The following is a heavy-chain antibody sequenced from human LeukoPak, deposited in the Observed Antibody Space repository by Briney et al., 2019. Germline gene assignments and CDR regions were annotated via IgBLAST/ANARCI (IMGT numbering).Heavy chain of an antibody. CDR2: INHSGST. Sequence: SETLSLTCAVYGGSFSGYYWSWIRHPPGKGLEWIGEINHSGSTNYNPSLKSRVTISVDTSKNQFSLKLSSVTAADTAVYYCARGIVLYGMDVWGQGTTVTVSS. J-gene: IGHJ6*02. CDR1: GGSFSGYY. V-gene: IGHV4-34*01. CDR3: ARGIVLYGMDV. D-gene: IGHD2/OR15-2a*01.